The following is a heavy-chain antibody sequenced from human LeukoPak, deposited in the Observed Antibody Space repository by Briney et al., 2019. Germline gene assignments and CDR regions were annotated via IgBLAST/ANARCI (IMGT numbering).Heavy chain of an antibody. D-gene: IGHD1-26*01. Sequence: PGRSLRLSCAASGFTFSSYGMHWVRQAPGKGLEWVAVISYDGSNKYYADSVKGRFTISRDNSKNTLYLQMNSLRAEDTAVYYCAKDITRRWEAFDYWGQGTLVTVSS. CDR1: GFTFSSYG. V-gene: IGHV3-30*18. J-gene: IGHJ4*02. CDR3: AKDITRRWEAFDY. CDR2: ISYDGSNK.